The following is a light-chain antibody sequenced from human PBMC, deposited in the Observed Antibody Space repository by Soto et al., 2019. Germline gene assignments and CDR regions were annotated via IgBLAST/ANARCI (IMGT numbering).Light chain of an antibody. V-gene: IGLV4-69*01. Sequence: QSVLTQSPSASASLGASVKLTCTLSSGHSSYAIAWHQQQPEKGSRYLMKLNSDGSHSKGDGIPDRFSGSSSGAERYLTISSLQSEDEADYYCQTWGTGPVFGGGTKLTVL. J-gene: IGLJ3*02. CDR1: SGHSSYA. CDR2: LNSDGSH. CDR3: QTWGTGPV.